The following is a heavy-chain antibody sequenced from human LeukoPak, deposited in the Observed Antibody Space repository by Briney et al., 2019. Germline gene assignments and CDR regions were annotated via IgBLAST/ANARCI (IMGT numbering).Heavy chain of an antibody. CDR2: ISSSSSYI. J-gene: IGHJ4*02. CDR1: GFTFSSYS. D-gene: IGHD4-17*01. Sequence: GGSLGLSCAASGFTFSSYSMNWVRQAPGKGLEWVSSISSSSSYIYYADSVKGRFTISRDNAKNSLYLQMNSLRAEDTAVYYCARAGQTVTYDYWGQGTLVTVSS. CDR3: ARAGQTVTYDY. V-gene: IGHV3-21*01.